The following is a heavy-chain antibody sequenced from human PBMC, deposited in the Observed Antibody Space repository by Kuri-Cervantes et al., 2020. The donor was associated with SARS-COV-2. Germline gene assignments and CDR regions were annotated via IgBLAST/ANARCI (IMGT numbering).Heavy chain of an antibody. CDR3: ARGPTPRSRNYYGMDV. J-gene: IGHJ6*02. CDR2: INDSGST. CDR1: GWSFSGYY. Sequence: GSLRLSCAVYGWSFSGYYWSWIRQPPGKGLEWIGEINDSGSTNYNPSLKSRVTISVDTSKNQFSLKLSSVTAADTAVYYCARGPTPRSRNYYGMDVWGQGTTVTVSS. V-gene: IGHV4-34*01.